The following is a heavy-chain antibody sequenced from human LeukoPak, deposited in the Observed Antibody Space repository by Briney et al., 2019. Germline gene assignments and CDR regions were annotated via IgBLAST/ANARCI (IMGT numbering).Heavy chain of an antibody. D-gene: IGHD3-10*01. V-gene: IGHV7-4-1*02. CDR1: GYTFTSYA. CDR2: INTNTGNP. J-gene: IGHJ4*02. CDR3: AREKWVEVRGVVTTVFDY. Sequence: ASVKVSCKASGYTFTSYAMNWVRQAPGQGLEWMGWINTNTGNPTYAQGFTGRFVFSLDTSVSTAYLQISSLKAEDTAVYYCAREKWVEVRGVVTTVFDYWGQGTLVTVSS.